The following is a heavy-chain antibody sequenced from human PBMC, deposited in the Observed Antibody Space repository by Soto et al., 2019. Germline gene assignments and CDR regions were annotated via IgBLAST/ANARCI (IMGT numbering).Heavy chain of an antibody. CDR3: ARQIDYGDSREFDY. V-gene: IGHV3-33*01. D-gene: IGHD4-17*01. Sequence: GGSLRLSCAASGFTFSSYGMHWVRQAPGKGLEWVAVIWYDGSNKYYADSVKGRFTISRDNSKNTLYLQMNSLRAEDTAVYYCARQIDYGDSREFDYWGQGTLVTVSS. J-gene: IGHJ4*02. CDR2: IWYDGSNK. CDR1: GFTFSSYG.